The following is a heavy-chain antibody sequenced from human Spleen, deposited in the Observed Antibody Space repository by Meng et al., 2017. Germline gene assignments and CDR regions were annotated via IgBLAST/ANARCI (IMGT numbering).Heavy chain of an antibody. V-gene: IGHV3-30*01. CDR1: GFTFSSYA. Sequence: GESLKISCAASGFTFSSYAMHWVRQAPGKGLEWVAVISYDGSNKYYADSVKGRFTISRDNSKNTLYLQMNSLRAEDTAVYYCARDGYNYRGYNGAYYYYGMDVWGQGTTVTGSS. CDR3: ARDGYNYRGYNGAYYYYGMDV. D-gene: IGHD1-20*01. J-gene: IGHJ6*02. CDR2: ISYDGSNK.